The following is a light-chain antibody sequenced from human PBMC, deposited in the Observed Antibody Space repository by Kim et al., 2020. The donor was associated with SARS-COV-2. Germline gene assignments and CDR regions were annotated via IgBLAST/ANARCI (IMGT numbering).Light chain of an antibody. Sequence: SSELTQDPAVSVAVGQPVKITCQGDSLRRYYASWYQQKPGQAPVLVISGRNNRPSGIPERLSGSTSGNTASLIISGAQAEDEADYFCSSRGSSENVLFGGGTQLTVL. V-gene: IGLV3-19*01. CDR3: SSRGSSENVL. CDR2: GRN. CDR1: SLRRYY. J-gene: IGLJ2*01.